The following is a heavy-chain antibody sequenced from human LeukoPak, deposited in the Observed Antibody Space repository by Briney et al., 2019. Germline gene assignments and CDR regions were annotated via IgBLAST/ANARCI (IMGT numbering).Heavy chain of an antibody. CDR3: ARDPAYYYDSSGYYDVDY. Sequence: ASVKVSCKASGYTFTSYGISWVRQAPGQGLEWMGWISAYNGNTNYAQKLQGRVTMTTDTSTSTAYMELRSLRSDDTAVYYCARDPAYYYDSSGYYDVDYWGQGTLVTVSS. CDR1: GYTFTSYG. V-gene: IGHV1-18*01. J-gene: IGHJ4*02. CDR2: ISAYNGNT. D-gene: IGHD3-22*01.